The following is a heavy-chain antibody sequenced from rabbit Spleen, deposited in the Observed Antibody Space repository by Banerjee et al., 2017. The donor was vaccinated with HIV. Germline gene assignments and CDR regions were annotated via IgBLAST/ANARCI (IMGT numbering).Heavy chain of an antibody. J-gene: IGHJ6*01. CDR1: GFDFGSNA. V-gene: IGHV1S45*01. CDR3: ARDTGTSFSSYGMDL. CDR2: IAGDSSGFT. Sequence: QEQLVESGGGLVQPEGSLTLTCKASGFDFGSNAMCWVRQAPGKGLEWISCIAGDSSGFTYSATWAKGRFTCSKTSSTTVTLQMTSLTVADTATYFCARDTGTSFSSYGMDLWGPGTLVTVS. D-gene: IGHD7-1*01.